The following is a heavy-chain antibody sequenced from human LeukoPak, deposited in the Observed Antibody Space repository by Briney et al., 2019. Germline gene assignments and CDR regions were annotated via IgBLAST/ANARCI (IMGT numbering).Heavy chain of an antibody. CDR1: GGSISSGSYY. V-gene: IGHV4-61*02. Sequence: SETLSLTCTVSGGSISSGSYYWSWIRQPAGKGLEWIGRIYTSGTTNYNPSLKSRATMSVDTSKNQFSLKLSSVTAADTAVYYCAREIELLWFGELSNYFDYWGQGTLVTVSS. CDR3: AREIELLWFGELSNYFDY. D-gene: IGHD3-10*01. J-gene: IGHJ4*02. CDR2: IYTSGTT.